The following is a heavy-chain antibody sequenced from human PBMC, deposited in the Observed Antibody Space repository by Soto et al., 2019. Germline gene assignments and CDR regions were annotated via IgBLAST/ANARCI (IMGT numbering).Heavy chain of an antibody. J-gene: IGHJ5*02. CDR2: IYWDDDK. D-gene: IGHD2-2*01. Sequence: QITLKESGPTLVKPTQTLTLTCTFSGFSLSTSGVGVGWIRQPPGKALEWLALIYWDDDKRYSPSLKSRLTNTKATSKNQVVLTMTNMEPVDTATYYCAHSFGPAAICPWFDPWGQGTLVTVSS. CDR3: AHSFGPAAICPWFDP. CDR1: GFSLSTSGVG. V-gene: IGHV2-5*02.